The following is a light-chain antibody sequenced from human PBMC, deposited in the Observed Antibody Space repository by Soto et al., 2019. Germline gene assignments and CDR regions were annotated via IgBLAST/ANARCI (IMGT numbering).Light chain of an antibody. CDR3: NSYAGSNNFVV. V-gene: IGLV2-8*01. Sequence: QSALTQPASASGSPGQSVTISCTGTSSDVGGYNFVSWYQQHPGKAPKLLIYDVSKRPSGVPDRFSGSKSGNTASLTVSGLQADDEADYYCNSYAGSNNFVVFGGGTKLTVL. CDR1: SSDVGGYNF. J-gene: IGLJ2*01. CDR2: DVS.